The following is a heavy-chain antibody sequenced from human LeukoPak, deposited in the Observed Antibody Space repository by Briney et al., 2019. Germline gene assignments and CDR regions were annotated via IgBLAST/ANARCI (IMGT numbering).Heavy chain of an antibody. CDR3: ARSRTPYYDSSGFDY. V-gene: IGHV1-69*02. D-gene: IGHD3-22*01. Sequence: SVKVSCKASGGTFSSYTISWVRQAPGQGLEWMGRIIPILGIANYAQKFQGRVTITADKSTSTAYMELSSLRSEDTAVYYCARSRTPYYDSSGFDYWGQGTLVTVSS. J-gene: IGHJ4*02. CDR2: IIPILGIA. CDR1: GGTFSSYT.